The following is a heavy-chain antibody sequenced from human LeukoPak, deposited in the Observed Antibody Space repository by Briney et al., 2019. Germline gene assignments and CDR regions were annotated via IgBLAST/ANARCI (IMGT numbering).Heavy chain of an antibody. V-gene: IGHV4-4*07. D-gene: IGHD2-15*01. J-gene: IGHJ5*02. CDR2: IYTSGST. CDR3: ARHRCSGGSCYPMNWFDP. Sequence: SETLSLTCTVPGDAISTYYWCWIRQSAGKGLEWIGHIYTSGSTNYNPSLKSRVTISVDTSKNQFSLELSSVTAADTAVYYCARHRCSGGSCYPMNWFDPWGQGTLVTVSS. CDR1: GDAISTYY.